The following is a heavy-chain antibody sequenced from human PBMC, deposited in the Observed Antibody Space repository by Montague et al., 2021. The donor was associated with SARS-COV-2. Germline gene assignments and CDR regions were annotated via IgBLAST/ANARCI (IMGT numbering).Heavy chain of an antibody. CDR1: GDSVSSNSAT. J-gene: IGHJ6*02. D-gene: IGHD1-1*01. Sequence: CAISGDSVSSNSATWNWVRQSPSRGLEWLGRTYYRSKWYNDYAVSLRGRVTINPDTSKNQFSLQLNSVTPEDTAIYYCTSGREGNYNVMDVWGQGTTVTASS. V-gene: IGHV6-1*01. CDR3: TSGREGNYNVMDV. CDR2: TYYRSKWYN.